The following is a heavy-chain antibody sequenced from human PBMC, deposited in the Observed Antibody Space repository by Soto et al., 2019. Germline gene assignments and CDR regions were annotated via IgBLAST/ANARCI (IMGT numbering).Heavy chain of an antibody. CDR2: ISSSSSTI. Sequence: PGGSLRLSCAASGFTFSSYSMTWVRQAPGKGLEWVSYISSSSSTIYYADSVKGRFTISRDNAKNSLYLQMNSLRAEDTAVYYCARENYFDYWGQGTLVTVSS. V-gene: IGHV3-48*04. CDR1: GFTFSSYS. J-gene: IGHJ4*02. CDR3: ARENYFDY.